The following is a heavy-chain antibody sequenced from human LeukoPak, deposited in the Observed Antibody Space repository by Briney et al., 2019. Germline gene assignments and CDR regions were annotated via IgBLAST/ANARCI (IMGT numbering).Heavy chain of an antibody. Sequence: GSLRLSCAASGFTFSGSSMHWVRQVSGKGLEWVGRIRSKANSYATAYAASVKGRFTISRDDSKNTAYLQMNSLKTEDTAVYYCTRGVSSSWGQGTLVTVSS. CDR1: GFTFSGSS. V-gene: IGHV3-73*01. CDR3: TRGVSSS. CDR2: IRSKANSYAT. D-gene: IGHD6-13*01. J-gene: IGHJ4*02.